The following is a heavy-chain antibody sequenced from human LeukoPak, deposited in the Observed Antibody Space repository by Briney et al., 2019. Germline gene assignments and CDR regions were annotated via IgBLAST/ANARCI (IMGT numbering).Heavy chain of an antibody. CDR3: ARGGLSIMGY. CDR1: GITFSSYS. CDR2: ISSSGSTK. J-gene: IGHJ4*02. Sequence: PGGSLRLSCGASGITFSSYSMNWVRQAPGKGLEWVSYISSSGSTKYYADSVKGRFTISRDNARNSLYLQMNSLRAEDTAVYFCARGGLSIMGYWGQGTLLTVSS. D-gene: IGHD2/OR15-2a*01. V-gene: IGHV3-48*01.